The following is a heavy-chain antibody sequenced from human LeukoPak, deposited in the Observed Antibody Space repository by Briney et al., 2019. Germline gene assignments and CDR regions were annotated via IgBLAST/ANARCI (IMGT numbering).Heavy chain of an antibody. D-gene: IGHD6-19*01. CDR3: TSSYRSGWYGQY. CDR2: IRSKTHGGTT. CDR1: GFTFGDYP. Sequence: GGSLRLSCTASGFTFGDYPITWSRQAPGKGLEWVGFIRSKTHGGTTEYAASVKGRFTISGDDSKNIAYLQMNGLKTEDTAMYYCTSSYRSGWYGQYWGQGTLVTVSS. V-gene: IGHV3-49*03. J-gene: IGHJ4*02.